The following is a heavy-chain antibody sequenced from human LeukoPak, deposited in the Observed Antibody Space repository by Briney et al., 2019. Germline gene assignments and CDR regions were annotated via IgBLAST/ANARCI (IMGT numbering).Heavy chain of an antibody. CDR3: ARPTSVVHGGGIDY. D-gene: IGHD2-15*01. Sequence: PSETLSLTCTVSGGSISSSSYYWGWIRQPPGKGLEWIGSIYYSGSTYYNPSLKSRVTISVDTSKNQFSLKLSSVTAADTAVYYCARPTSVVHGGGIDYWGQGTLVTVSS. CDR1: GGSISSSSYY. J-gene: IGHJ4*02. V-gene: IGHV4-39*01. CDR2: IYYSGST.